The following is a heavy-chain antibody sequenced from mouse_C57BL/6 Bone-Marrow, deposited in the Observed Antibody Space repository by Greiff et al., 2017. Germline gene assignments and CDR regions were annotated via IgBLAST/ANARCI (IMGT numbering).Heavy chain of an antibody. CDR1: GYTFTSYW. V-gene: IGHV1-52*01. CDR3: ARRGSTIVTFDY. D-gene: IGHD2-5*01. CDR2: IDPSDSET. J-gene: IGHJ2*01. Sequence: QVQLQQPGAELVRPGSSVKLSCKASGYTFTSYWMHWVKQRPIQGLEWIGNIDPSDSETHYNQKFKDKATLTADKSSSTAYMQLSSRTSDDAAVYYGARRGSTIVTFDYWCQGTTLTVSA.